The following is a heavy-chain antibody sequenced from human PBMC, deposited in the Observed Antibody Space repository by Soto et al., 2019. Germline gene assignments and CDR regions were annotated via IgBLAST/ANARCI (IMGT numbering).Heavy chain of an antibody. Sequence: QVQLVQSGAEVKKPGASVKVSCKPSGYTFTRYHLHWVRQAPGQGLEWVGIINPSDSDTGYAQKFQGRVTMSRDTSTSTAYMELSSLRSDDTAVYYCARVAYQTFDIWGQGTMVTVSS. CDR3: ARVAYQTFDI. CDR1: GYTFTRYH. V-gene: IGHV1-46*01. D-gene: IGHD3-16*01. CDR2: INPSDSDT. J-gene: IGHJ3*02.